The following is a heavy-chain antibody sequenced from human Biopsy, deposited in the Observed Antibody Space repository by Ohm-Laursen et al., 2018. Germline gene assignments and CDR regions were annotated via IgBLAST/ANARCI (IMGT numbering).Heavy chain of an antibody. CDR1: GFSLNTNYY. CDR3: ARTCGGCVDKAFDV. Sequence: TLSLTCVVSGFSLNTNYYWGWIRQAPGKGLERIGSIYHSGTTYYNPSLESRLTISVATSRNHFSLFLTSVAATDRAVCFCARTCGGCVDKAFDVGGRGILVTVSS. CDR2: IYHSGTT. J-gene: IGHJ3*01. D-gene: IGHD6-25*01. V-gene: IGHV4-38-2*01.